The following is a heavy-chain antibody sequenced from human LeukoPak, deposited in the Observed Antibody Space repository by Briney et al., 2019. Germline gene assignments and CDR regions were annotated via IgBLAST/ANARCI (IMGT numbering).Heavy chain of an antibody. CDR1: GYTFTSYY. CDR3: ARGNPPYYFNY. D-gene: IGHD1-14*01. J-gene: IGHJ4*02. V-gene: IGHV1-46*01. Sequence: ASVKVSCKASGYTFTSYYMHWVRQAPGQGLEWMGLFNPNGGSTTYAQKFQGRVTMTRDTSTSTVYMNLSSLRSEDTAVYSCARGNPPYYFNYWGQGTLVTVSS. CDR2: FNPNGGST.